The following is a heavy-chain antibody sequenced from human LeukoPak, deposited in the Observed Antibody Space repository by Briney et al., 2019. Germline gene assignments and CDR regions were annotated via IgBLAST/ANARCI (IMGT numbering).Heavy chain of an antibody. Sequence: VASVKVSCKASGYTFIAYYIHWVRQAPGQGPEWMGRINPHSGGTNYAQKFQGRVTMTRDTSISTAYMELSRLRSDDTAVYYCAREAPTSWWGQGTLVTVSS. V-gene: IGHV1-2*06. CDR1: GYTFIAYY. CDR3: AREAPTSW. J-gene: IGHJ4*02. CDR2: INPHSGGT.